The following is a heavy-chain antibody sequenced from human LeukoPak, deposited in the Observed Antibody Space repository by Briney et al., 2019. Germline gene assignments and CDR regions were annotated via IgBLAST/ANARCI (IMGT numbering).Heavy chain of an antibody. J-gene: IGHJ4*02. CDR3: ARALYSSGWYPDY. CDR1: GITFSSFT. CDR2: ISYDGNSE. V-gene: IGHV3-30-3*01. D-gene: IGHD6-19*01. Sequence: LGGSLRLSCAASGITFSSFTMHWVRQFPGKGLEWLAVISYDGNSEYYADSVKGRFTISRDTSRNTLYLQMNSLRAEDTAVYYCARALYSSGWYPDYWGQGTLVTVSS.